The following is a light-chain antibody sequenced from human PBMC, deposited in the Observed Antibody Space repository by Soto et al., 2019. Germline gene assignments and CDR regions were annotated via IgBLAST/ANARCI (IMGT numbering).Light chain of an antibody. CDR3: RSYTSSSTLV. CDR2: EVS. CDR1: SSDVGGYNY. J-gene: IGLJ1*01. Sequence: QSALTQPASVSGSPGQSITISCTGTSSDVGGYNYVSWYQQHPGKAPKLMIYEVSNRPSGVSNRFSGSKSGNTASLTISGLQADDEADYYCRSYTSSSTLVFGTGTKVTVL. V-gene: IGLV2-14*01.